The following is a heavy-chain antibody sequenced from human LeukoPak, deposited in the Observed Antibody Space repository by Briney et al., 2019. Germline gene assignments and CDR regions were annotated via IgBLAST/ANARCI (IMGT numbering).Heavy chain of an antibody. D-gene: IGHD3-3*01. CDR2: MNPNSGNT. J-gene: IGHJ6*02. CDR1: GYTFTSYD. CDR3: ARGPLVLRFLEWSIGYYYYYGMDV. V-gene: IGHV1-8*01. Sequence: ASVKVSCKASGYTFTSYDINWVRQATGQGLEWMGWMNPNSGNTGYAQKFQGRVTMTRNTSISTAYMELSSLRSEDTAVYYCARGPLVLRFLEWSIGYYYYYGMDVWGQGTTVTVSS.